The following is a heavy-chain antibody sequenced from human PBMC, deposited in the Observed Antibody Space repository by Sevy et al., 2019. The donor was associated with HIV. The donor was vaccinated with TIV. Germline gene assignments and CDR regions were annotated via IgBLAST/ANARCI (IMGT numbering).Heavy chain of an antibody. J-gene: IGHJ4*02. V-gene: IGHV4-34*01. CDR3: ARALWFGDPFDY. D-gene: IGHD3-10*01. CDR2: INHSGST. Sequence: SETLSLTCAVYGGSFSGYYWSWIRQPPGKGLEWIGEINHSGSTNYNPSLKSRVTISVDTSKNQFSLKLSSVTAADTAVYYCARALWFGDPFDYWGQGTLVTVSS. CDR1: GGSFSGYY.